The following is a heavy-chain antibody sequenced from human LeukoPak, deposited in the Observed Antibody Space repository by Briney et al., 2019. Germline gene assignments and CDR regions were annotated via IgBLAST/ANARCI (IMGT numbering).Heavy chain of an antibody. D-gene: IGHD6-19*01. CDR1: GFTFSSYG. J-gene: IGHJ5*02. Sequence: GGSLRLSCAASGFTFSSYGMSWVRQAPGKGLEWVSAISGSGGFTYYADSVKGRFTISRDNSKNTLYLQMNSLRAEDTAVYYCARSSGTDSGWWYWFDPWGQGTLVTDSS. CDR2: ISGSGGFT. V-gene: IGHV3-23*01. CDR3: ARSSGTDSGWWYWFDP.